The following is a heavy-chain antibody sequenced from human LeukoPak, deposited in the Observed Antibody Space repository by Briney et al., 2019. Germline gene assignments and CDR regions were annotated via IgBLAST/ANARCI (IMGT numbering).Heavy chain of an antibody. Sequence: GGSLRLSCAASGFTFSKYVMHWVRQAPGKGLEWVAVISYDGSSKYYADSVKGRFTISRDNSKNTLYLQMDSLRAEDTAVYYCAKRTYYYGSGTYANGMDVWGQGTTVTVSS. J-gene: IGHJ6*02. CDR3: AKRTYYYGSGTYANGMDV. CDR1: GFTFSKYV. CDR2: ISYDGSSK. D-gene: IGHD3-10*01. V-gene: IGHV3-30*18.